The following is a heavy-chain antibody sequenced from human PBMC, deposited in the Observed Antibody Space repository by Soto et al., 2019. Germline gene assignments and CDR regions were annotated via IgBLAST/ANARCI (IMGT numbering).Heavy chain of an antibody. CDR2: ISGSGGST. CDR3: ANPPPTMESTIYYYYGMDV. J-gene: IGHJ6*02. CDR1: GFTFSNYA. V-gene: IGHV3-23*01. D-gene: IGHD1-26*01. Sequence: EVQRLESGGGLVQPGGSLRLSCAASGFTFSNYAMTWVRQAPGKGLERVSAISGSGGSTYYADSVKGRFTISRDNSKNTLYLQMDSLRAEDTAVYYCANPPPTMESTIYYYYGMDVWGQGTTVTVSS.